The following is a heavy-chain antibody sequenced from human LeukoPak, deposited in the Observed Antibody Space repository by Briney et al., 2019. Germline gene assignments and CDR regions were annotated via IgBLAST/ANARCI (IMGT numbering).Heavy chain of an antibody. CDR3: PTPPRHSDSSGYLLALFDY. J-gene: IGHJ4*02. CDR1: GFTFRSYA. V-gene: IGHV3-23*01. D-gene: IGHD3-22*01. CDR2: ISSSGGST. Sequence: GGSLRLSCAASGFTFRSYAMSWVRQAPGKGLELVSAISSSGGSTYHADSVRGRFSISRDNTKNKLYLQMNSLRAEDTAVYYLPTPPRHSDSSGYLLALFDYWGQGTLVTVSS.